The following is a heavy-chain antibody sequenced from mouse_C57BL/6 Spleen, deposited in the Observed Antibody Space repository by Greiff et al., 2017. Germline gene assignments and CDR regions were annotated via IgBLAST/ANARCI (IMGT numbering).Heavy chain of an antibody. CDR3: TPYYYGSKNFYY. V-gene: IGHV14-4*01. Sequence: VQLQQSGAELVRPGASVKLSCTASGFNIKDDYMHWVKQRPEQGLEWIGWIDPENGDTEYASKFQGKATITADTSSNTAYLQLSSLTSEDTAVYYCTPYYYGSKNFYYWGQGTTLTVSS. CDR2: IDPENGDT. J-gene: IGHJ2*01. CDR1: GFNIKDDY. D-gene: IGHD1-1*01.